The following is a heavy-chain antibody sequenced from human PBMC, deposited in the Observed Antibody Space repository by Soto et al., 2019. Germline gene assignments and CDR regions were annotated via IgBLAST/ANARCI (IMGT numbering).Heavy chain of an antibody. CDR3: AKDMKWGGMTTIHYFDT. CDR1: GFTVDDYA. V-gene: IGHV3-9*01. J-gene: IGHJ4*02. CDR2: ISWNSETI. D-gene: IGHD4-17*01. Sequence: PGGSLRLSCAASGFTVDDYAMHWVRQAPGKGLEWVSGISWNSETIVYADSVKGRFTISRDNAKSSLFLQMNSLRPDDTVLYYCAKDMKWGGMTTIHYFDTWGQGTLVTVSS.